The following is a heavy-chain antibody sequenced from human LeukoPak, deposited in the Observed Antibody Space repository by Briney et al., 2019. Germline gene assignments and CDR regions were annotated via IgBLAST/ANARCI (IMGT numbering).Heavy chain of an antibody. CDR3: ARHDPVGHFLRGMDV. CDR1: GGSISGYF. V-gene: IGHV4-59*08. Sequence: PSETPSLTCAVSGGSISGYFWSWRRQPPGKGLEWIGYIYYTGSTIYNPSLRSRVTMSVDVSKNQFSLDLTSVTAADTAVYYCARHDPVGHFLRGMDVWGQGTTVTVSS. CDR2: IYYTGST. D-gene: IGHD2/OR15-2a*01. J-gene: IGHJ6*02.